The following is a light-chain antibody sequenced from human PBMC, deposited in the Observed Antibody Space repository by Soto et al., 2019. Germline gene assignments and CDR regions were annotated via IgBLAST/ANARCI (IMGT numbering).Light chain of an antibody. V-gene: IGKV1-6*01. CDR1: QGIRND. J-gene: IGKJ1*01. CDR2: AAS. CDR3: LQDYDFWT. Sequence: AIQMTQSPSSLSASVGDRVTITCRASQGIRNDLSWFQQNPGKAPKLLIYAASTLQSGVPSRFSGSGSGTDFTLTISSLQPEDFATYYCLQDYDFWTFGQGTKVEIK.